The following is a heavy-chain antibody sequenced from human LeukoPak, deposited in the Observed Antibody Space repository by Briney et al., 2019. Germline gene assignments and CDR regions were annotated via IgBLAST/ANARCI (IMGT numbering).Heavy chain of an antibody. Sequence: SETLSLTCTVSGGSISSYYWSWIRQPPGKGLEWIGYIYYSGSTNYNPSLKSRVTISVDTSKNQFSLKLSSVTAADTAAYYCARHSPTRLLRLWYFQHWGQGTLVTVSS. CDR3: ARHSPTRLLRLWYFQH. V-gene: IGHV4-59*08. D-gene: IGHD4-17*01. J-gene: IGHJ1*01. CDR2: IYYSGST. CDR1: GGSISSYY.